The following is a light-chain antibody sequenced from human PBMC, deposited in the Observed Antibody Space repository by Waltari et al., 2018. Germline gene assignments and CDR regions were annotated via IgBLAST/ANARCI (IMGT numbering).Light chain of an antibody. CDR3: QQYYSTPPWT. V-gene: IGKV4-1*01. Sequence: DIVMTQSPDSLAVSLGERATIHCKSSQSVLYSSNNKNYLAWYQQKPGQPPTLLIYLASTRESGVPDRFSGSGSGTDFTLTISSLQAEDVAVYYCQQYYSTPPWTFGQGTKVEIK. CDR1: QSVLYSSNNKNY. CDR2: LAS. J-gene: IGKJ1*01.